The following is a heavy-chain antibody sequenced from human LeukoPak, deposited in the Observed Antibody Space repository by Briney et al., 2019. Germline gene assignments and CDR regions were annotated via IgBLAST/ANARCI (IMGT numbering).Heavy chain of an antibody. CDR2: IYYSGST. J-gene: IGHJ4*02. CDR1: GGSISSSSYY. CDR3: ATREGSKFAEVIRDY. V-gene: IGHV4-39*07. D-gene: IGHD3-10*01. Sequence: SSETLSLTCTVSGGSISSSSYYWGWIRQPPGKGLEWIGSIYYSGSTNYNPSLKSRVTISVDTSKNQFSLKLSSVTAADTAVYYCATREGSKFAEVIRDYWGQGTLVTVSS.